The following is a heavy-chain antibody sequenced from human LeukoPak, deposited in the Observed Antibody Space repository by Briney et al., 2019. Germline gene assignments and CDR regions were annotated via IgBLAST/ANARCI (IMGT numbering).Heavy chain of an antibody. V-gene: IGHV3-53*01. CDR1: GFTFDDYG. Sequence: GGSLRLSCAASGFTFDDYGMSWVRQAPGKGLEWVSVIYSGGSTYYADSVKGRFTISRDNSKNTLYLQMNSLRAEDTAVYYCAKTRKKDYYMDVWGKGTTVTISS. D-gene: IGHD1-14*01. CDR2: IYSGGST. CDR3: AKTRKKDYYMDV. J-gene: IGHJ6*03.